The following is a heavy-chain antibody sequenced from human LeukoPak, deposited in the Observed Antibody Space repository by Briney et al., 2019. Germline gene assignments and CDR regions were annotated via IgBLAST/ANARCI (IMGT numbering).Heavy chain of an antibody. J-gene: IGHJ4*02. D-gene: IGHD4-17*01. CDR1: GFTFSSYG. Sequence: GGSLRLSCAASGFTFSSYGMHWVRQAPGKGLEGVAFIRYDGSNKYYADSVKGRFTISRDNAKNSLYLQMNSLRAEDTAVYYCASETTVPMYYFDYWGQGTLVTVSS. CDR3: ASETTVPMYYFDY. V-gene: IGHV3-30*02. CDR2: IRYDGSNK.